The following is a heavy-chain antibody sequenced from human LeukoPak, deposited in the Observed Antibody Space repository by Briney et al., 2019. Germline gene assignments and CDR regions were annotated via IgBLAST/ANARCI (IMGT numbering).Heavy chain of an antibody. J-gene: IGHJ4*02. D-gene: IGHD6-13*01. CDR1: GVPISSFY. CDR2: IHSGST. V-gene: IGHV4-59*01. CDR3: ARAPYSSSWMYFDS. Sequence: PSETLSLTCAVSGVPISSFYWSWIRQPPGKGLEWIGYIHSGSTNYDPSLQSRVTISVDTSKNQFSVKLSSVTVADTAVYYCARAPYSSSWMYFDSWGQGALVTVSS.